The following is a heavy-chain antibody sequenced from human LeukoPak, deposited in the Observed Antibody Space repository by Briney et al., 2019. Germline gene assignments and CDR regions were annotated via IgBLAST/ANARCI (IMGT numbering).Heavy chain of an antibody. J-gene: IGHJ4*02. V-gene: IGHV3-74*01. CDR2: INSDGSST. Sequence: GSLRLSCAASGFTFSSYWMHWVRQAPGKGLVWVSRINSDGSSTSYADSVKGRFTISRDNSKNTLYLQMNSLRAEDTAVYYCAKLRGVSGVSGGNDYWGQGTLVTVSS. D-gene: IGHD3-10*01. CDR1: GFTFSSYW. CDR3: AKLRGVSGVSGGNDY.